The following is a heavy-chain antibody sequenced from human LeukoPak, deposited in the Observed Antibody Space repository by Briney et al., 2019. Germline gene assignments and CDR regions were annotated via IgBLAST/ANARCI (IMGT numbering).Heavy chain of an antibody. D-gene: IGHD2-2*01. CDR3: ARDRGVVVPAASVRWFDP. V-gene: IGHV1-18*01. CDR2: ISAYNGNT. J-gene: IGHJ5*02. Sequence: ASVKVSCKASGYTFTSYGISWVRQAPGQGLEWMGWISAYNGNTNYAQKFQGRVTMTRDTSTSTVYMELSSLRSEDTAVYYCARDRGVVVPAASVRWFDPWGQGTLVTVSS. CDR1: GYTFTSYG.